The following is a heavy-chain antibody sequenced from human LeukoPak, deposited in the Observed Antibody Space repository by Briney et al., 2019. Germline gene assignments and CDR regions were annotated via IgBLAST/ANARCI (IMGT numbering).Heavy chain of an antibody. Sequence: SETLSVTCSVSGGSISSGNCSWGWIRQPPGKGLEWIRNIYYSGNTYYNSSLKSRVTIFVDMSKNQLSLKLTSVTAADTAVYYCTRRSYGSSLVYWGQGTLVTVSS. CDR1: GGSISSGNCS. D-gene: IGHD6-13*01. CDR2: IYYSGNT. J-gene: IGHJ4*02. CDR3: TRRSYGSSLVY. V-gene: IGHV4-39*01.